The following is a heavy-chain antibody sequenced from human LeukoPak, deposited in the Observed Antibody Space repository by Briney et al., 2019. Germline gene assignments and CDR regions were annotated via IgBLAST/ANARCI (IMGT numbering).Heavy chain of an antibody. Sequence: GGSLRLSCAASGFTFSDWYISWIRQAPGKGLEWVSYISPTGDSTYYGDSVKGRFTISRDNAKNSVSLHMNSLRAEDTAVYFCARGHYGLDLWGQGTVVTVSS. J-gene: IGHJ5*02. D-gene: IGHD3-10*01. CDR2: ISPTGDST. V-gene: IGHV3-11*01. CDR3: ARGHYGLDL. CDR1: GFTFSDWY.